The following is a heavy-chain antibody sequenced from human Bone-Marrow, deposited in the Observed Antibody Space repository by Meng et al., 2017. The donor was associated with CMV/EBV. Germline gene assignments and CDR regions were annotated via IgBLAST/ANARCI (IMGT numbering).Heavy chain of an antibody. CDR2: IRYDGSNK. V-gene: IGHV3-30*02. CDR1: GFTFSSYG. Sequence: GESLKISCAASGFTFSSYGMHWVRQAPGKGLEWVAFIRYDGSNKYYADSVKGRFTISRDNSKNTLYLQMNSLRAEDTAVYYCARDYLGADSSGYHEPDNAFDIWGQGTRVTGSS. D-gene: IGHD3-22*01. J-gene: IGHJ3*02. CDR3: ARDYLGADSSGYHEPDNAFDI.